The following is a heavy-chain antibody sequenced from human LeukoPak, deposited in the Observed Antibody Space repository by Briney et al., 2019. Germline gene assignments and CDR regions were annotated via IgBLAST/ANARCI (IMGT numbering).Heavy chain of an antibody. CDR3: AKDSRNFPFDY. Sequence: GGSLRLSCAGSGFTFSSYAMSWVRQAPGKGLEWVAFIRSDGSNKYYADSVKGRFIISRDNSKNTLYLQMNSLRAEDTAVYYCAKDSRNFPFDYWGQGTLVTVSS. D-gene: IGHD1-14*01. J-gene: IGHJ4*02. CDR2: IRSDGSNK. CDR1: GFTFSSYA. V-gene: IGHV3-30*02.